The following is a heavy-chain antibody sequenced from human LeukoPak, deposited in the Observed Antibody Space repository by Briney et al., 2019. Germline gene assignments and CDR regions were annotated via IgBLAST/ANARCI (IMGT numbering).Heavy chain of an antibody. V-gene: IGHV4-39*02. Sequence: SETLSLTCTVSGGSTSSGNYYWGWIRQPPGKGLEWIGGISSSGSTYYNPSLKSRITIFIDTSKNHFSLKLSSVSAADTAVYYCARLGAGPTYYDFWSGYSSFYFDYWGQGTLVTASS. J-gene: IGHJ4*02. CDR1: GGSTSSGNYY. CDR2: ISSSGST. CDR3: ARLGAGPTYYDFWSGYSSFYFDY. D-gene: IGHD3-3*01.